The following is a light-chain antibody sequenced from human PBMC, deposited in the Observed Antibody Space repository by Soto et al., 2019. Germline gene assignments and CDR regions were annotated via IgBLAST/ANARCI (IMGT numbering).Light chain of an antibody. Sequence: DIQITQSPSSLSASVGDRVTITCRASQSISSYLNWYQQKPGKAPKLLIYAASSLQSGVPSRFSGSGSGTEFTLTISSLQSEDFAVYYCQQYNNWLPLTFGGGTKVDI. CDR1: QSISSY. CDR3: QQYNNWLPLT. CDR2: AAS. V-gene: IGKV1-39*01. J-gene: IGKJ4*01.